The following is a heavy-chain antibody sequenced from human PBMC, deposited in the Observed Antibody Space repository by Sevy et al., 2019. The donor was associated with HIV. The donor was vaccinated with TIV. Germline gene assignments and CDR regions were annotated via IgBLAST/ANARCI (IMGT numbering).Heavy chain of an antibody. V-gene: IGHV3-33*01. J-gene: IGHJ4*02. CDR3: ARGDKDSSGYYYFDY. Sequence: GGSLRLSCAASGFTFSSYVMHWVRQAPGKGLEWVAVIWYDGSNKYYADSVKGRFTISRDNSKNTLYLQMNSLRAEDTAVYYCARGDKDSSGYYYFDYWGQGTLVTVSS. D-gene: IGHD3-22*01. CDR1: GFTFSSYV. CDR2: IWYDGSNK.